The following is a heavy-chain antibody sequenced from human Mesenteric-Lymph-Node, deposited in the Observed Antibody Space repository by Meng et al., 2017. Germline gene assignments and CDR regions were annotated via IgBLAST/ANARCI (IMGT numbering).Heavy chain of an antibody. J-gene: IGHJ3*01. CDR2: IYPANSDN. CDR1: GYTFANYW. Sequence: GGSLRLSCKASGYTFANYWIGWVRQMPGKRLEWMGIIYPANSDNKYSPSFEGPVLITADKSINTAYLQLSGLKTSDTAIYYCARPRDDYFYDSSGYFGAFEVWGQGTMVTVSS. V-gene: IGHV5-51*01. CDR3: ARPRDDYFYDSSGYFGAFEV. D-gene: IGHD3-22*01.